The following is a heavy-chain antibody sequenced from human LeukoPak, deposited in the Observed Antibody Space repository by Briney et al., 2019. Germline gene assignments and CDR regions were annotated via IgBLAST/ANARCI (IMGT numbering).Heavy chain of an antibody. CDR1: GFTFSSYG. D-gene: IGHD6-6*01. V-gene: IGHV3-30*02. CDR2: IRYDGSNK. Sequence: PGGSLRLSCAASGFTFSSYGMHWVRQAPGKGLEWVAFIRYDGSNKYYADSVKGRFTISRDNSKNTVYLQMNSLRAEDTAVYYCAKDRGHSSFNFDYWGQGTLVTVSS. J-gene: IGHJ4*02. CDR3: AKDRGHSSFNFDY.